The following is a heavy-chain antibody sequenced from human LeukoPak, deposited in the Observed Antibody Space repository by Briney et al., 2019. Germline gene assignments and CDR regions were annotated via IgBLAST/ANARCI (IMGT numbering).Heavy chain of an antibody. D-gene: IGHD5-12*01. CDR3: ARNSGHDVYDY. Sequence: QPGGSLRLSCTASGFTFSSYEMDWVRQAPGKGLEWAADISSGGGTMYYADSVKGRFTISRDNAGNSLFLQMNSLRAEDTAVYYCARNSGHDVYDYWGQGTLVTVSS. CDR1: GFTFSSYE. CDR2: ISSGGGTM. J-gene: IGHJ4*02. V-gene: IGHV3-48*03.